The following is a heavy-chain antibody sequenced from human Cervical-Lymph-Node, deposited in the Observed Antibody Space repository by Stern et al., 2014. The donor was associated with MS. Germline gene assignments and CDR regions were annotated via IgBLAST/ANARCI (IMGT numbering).Heavy chain of an antibody. J-gene: IGHJ3*02. Sequence: VQLVESGAEVKKPGESLKISCKDSGYNFATSWIGWVRQMPGKGLEWMGLIYPGDPDTRYGPSFQGQVTTSTEQSIKPPYLQWSSLKASDTAMYYCARQLGGGRNYYVLAFDIWGQGTRVSVSS. CDR1: GYNFATSW. V-gene: IGHV5-51*01. CDR3: ARQLGGGRNYYVLAFDI. CDR2: IYPGDPDT. D-gene: IGHD3-22*01.